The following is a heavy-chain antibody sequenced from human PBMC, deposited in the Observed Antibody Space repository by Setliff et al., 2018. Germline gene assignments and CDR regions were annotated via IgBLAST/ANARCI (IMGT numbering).Heavy chain of an antibody. V-gene: IGHV4-34*01. CDR3: ARLPRTVTHFDY. CDR1: GGSFNVYF. Sequence: SETLSLTCAVYGGSFNVYFWSWIRQPPGKGLEWIGEISHSGSSNYNPSLQSRVPISVDTSKNQLSLKLDSLTAADTAVYFCARLPRTVTHFDYWGQGALVTVSS. D-gene: IGHD4-17*01. J-gene: IGHJ4*02. CDR2: ISHSGSS.